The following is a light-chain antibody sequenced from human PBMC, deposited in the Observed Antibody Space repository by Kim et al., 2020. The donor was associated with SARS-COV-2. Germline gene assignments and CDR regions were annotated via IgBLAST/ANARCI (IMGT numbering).Light chain of an antibody. Sequence: QSALTQPRSVSGSPGQSVTISCTGTNSDVGGYNYVSWYQQHPGKAPKLVIYSVNKRPSGVPDRFSGSKSGNTASLTISGLQAEDEADYYCCSYAGSYNWVFGGGTKLTVL. V-gene: IGLV2-11*01. CDR1: NSDVGGYNY. CDR2: SVN. CDR3: CSYAGSYNWV. J-gene: IGLJ3*02.